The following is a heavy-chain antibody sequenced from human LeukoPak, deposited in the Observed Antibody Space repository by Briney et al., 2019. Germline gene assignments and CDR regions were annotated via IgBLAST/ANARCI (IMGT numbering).Heavy chain of an antibody. J-gene: IGHJ3*02. D-gene: IGHD3-22*01. CDR1: GYTFTSYD. CDR2: MNPNSGNT. V-gene: IGHV1-8*03. CDR3: ASPAAEYYYDSSDAFDI. Sequence: GASVKVSCKASGYTFTSYDVNWVRQAPGQGLEWMGWMNPNSGNTGYAQKFQGRVTITTNTSISTAYMELSSLRSEDTAVYYCASPAAEYYYDSSDAFDIWGQGTMVTVSS.